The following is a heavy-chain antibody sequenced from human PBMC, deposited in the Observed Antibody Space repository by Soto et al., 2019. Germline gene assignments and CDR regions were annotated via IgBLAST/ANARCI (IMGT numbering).Heavy chain of an antibody. J-gene: IGHJ6*02. D-gene: IGHD3-22*01. Sequence: SETLSLTCTVSGASISSSSYYWGWIRQPPGKGLEWIGCIYYSGTTYYNPSLKSRVTLSVDISKNQFSLKLSSVTAADTAVYYCARNILVVGNPLYYYGMDVWGQGTTVTVSS. V-gene: IGHV4-39*07. CDR2: IYYSGTT. CDR3: ARNILVVGNPLYYYGMDV. CDR1: GASISSSSYY.